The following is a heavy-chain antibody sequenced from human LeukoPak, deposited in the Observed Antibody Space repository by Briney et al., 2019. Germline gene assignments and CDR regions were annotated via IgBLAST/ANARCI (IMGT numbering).Heavy chain of an antibody. CDR3: ARIAADYYYGMDV. D-gene: IGHD6-13*01. CDR1: GFTFDDYA. Sequence: GGSLRLSSAASGFTFDDYAMHWVRQAPGKGLEWVSGISWNSGSVGYADSVKGRFTISRDNAKNSLYLQMNSLRAEDTALYYCARIAADYYYGMDVWGQGTTVTVSS. J-gene: IGHJ6*02. CDR2: ISWNSGSV. V-gene: IGHV3-9*01.